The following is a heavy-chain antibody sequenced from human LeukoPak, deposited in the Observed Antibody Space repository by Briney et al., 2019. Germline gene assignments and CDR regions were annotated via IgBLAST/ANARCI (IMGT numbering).Heavy chain of an antibody. CDR1: GYTFNSYY. CDR2: INPSGGST. Sequence: ASVTVSCKASGYTFNSYYMHWVRQAPGQGLEWMGIINPSGGSTSYAQKFQGRVTMTRDTSTSTVYMELSSLRSEDTAVYYCARSYCSSTSCYENWFDPWGQGTLVTVSS. J-gene: IGHJ5*02. V-gene: IGHV1-46*02. D-gene: IGHD2-2*01. CDR3: ARSYCSSTSCYENWFDP.